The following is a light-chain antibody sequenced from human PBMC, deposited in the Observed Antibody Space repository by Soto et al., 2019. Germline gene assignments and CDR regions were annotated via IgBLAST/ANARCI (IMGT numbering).Light chain of an antibody. CDR2: DVT. Sequence: QSALTQPRSVSGSPGQSVTISCNGSSSDVGGSKFVSWYQQHPVKAPKLVIYDVTKRPSGVPDRFSGSKSGNTASLTISGLQADDEADYYCCSYAGNSLWVFGGGTKGPS. V-gene: IGLV2-11*01. CDR3: CSYAGNSLWV. J-gene: IGLJ3*02. CDR1: SSDVGGSKF.